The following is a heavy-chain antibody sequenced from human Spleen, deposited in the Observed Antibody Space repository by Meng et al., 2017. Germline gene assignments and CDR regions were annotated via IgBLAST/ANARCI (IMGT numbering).Heavy chain of an antibody. J-gene: IGHJ3*02. V-gene: IGHV4-38-2*01. Sequence: GSLRLSCAVSGYSITGSYNWGWIRQPPGKGLEWIGSVYYSGITYYNPSLESRVSISVDTSKNNFSLKLSSVTAADTAVYYCATVSVAHDAFDIWGQGKMVTVSS. CDR3: ATVSVAHDAFDI. CDR1: GYSITGSYN. CDR2: VYYSGIT. D-gene: IGHD4-23*01.